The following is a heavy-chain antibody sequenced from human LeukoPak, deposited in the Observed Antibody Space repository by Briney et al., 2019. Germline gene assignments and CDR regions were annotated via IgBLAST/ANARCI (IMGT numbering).Heavy chain of an antibody. CDR3: ATEGRAAAGTHFDY. CDR2: ISGSSRDT. V-gene: IGHV3-11*06. Sequence: GGSLRLSCAATGFSFSDYYMNWIRQAPGKGLEWVSYISGSSRDTNYADSVKGRLTISRDNAKNSLYLQMNSLRAEDTAVYYCATEGRAAAGTHFDYWGQGTLVTVSS. D-gene: IGHD6-13*01. J-gene: IGHJ4*02. CDR1: GFSFSDYY.